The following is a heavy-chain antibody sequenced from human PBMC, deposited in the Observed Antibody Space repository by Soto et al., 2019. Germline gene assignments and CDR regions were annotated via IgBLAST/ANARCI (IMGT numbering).Heavy chain of an antibody. D-gene: IGHD6-6*01. J-gene: IGHJ6*02. CDR3: ARPLIAARRIHGMDV. Sequence: PVESLKISCKGSGYIFTNYWICWVLEMPVKVLEWMGIIYPGDSDTRYSPSFQGQVTISADKSISTAYLQWSSLKASDTAMYYCARPLIAARRIHGMDVWGQGTTVTVSS. CDR1: GYIFTNYW. V-gene: IGHV5-51*01. CDR2: IYPGDSDT.